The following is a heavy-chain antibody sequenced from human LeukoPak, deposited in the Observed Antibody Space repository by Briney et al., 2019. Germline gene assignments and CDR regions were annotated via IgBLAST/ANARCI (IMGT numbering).Heavy chain of an antibody. CDR2: IIPILGIA. CDR1: GYTFTSYD. D-gene: IGHD3-10*01. V-gene: IGHV1-69*04. Sequence: ASVKVSCKASGYTFTSYDINWVRQAPGQGLEWMGRIIPILGIANYAQKFQGRVTITADKSTSTAYMELSSLRSEDTAVYYCARAAQGYGSGSYLPGYWGQGTLVTVSS. J-gene: IGHJ4*02. CDR3: ARAAQGYGSGSYLPGY.